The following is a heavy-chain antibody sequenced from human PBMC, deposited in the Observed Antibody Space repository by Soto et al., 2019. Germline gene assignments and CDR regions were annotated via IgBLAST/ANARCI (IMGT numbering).Heavy chain of an antibody. D-gene: IGHD6-13*01. Sequence: GXSLRLSCAASGFTFSSYAMSWVLQAPGKGLEWVSAISGSGGSTYYADSVKGRFTISRDNSKNTLYLQMKSLRAEDTAVYYCATIYSSSWLDYWGQGTLVTVSS. CDR3: ATIYSSSWLDY. CDR1: GFTFSSYA. CDR2: ISGSGGST. V-gene: IGHV3-23*01. J-gene: IGHJ4*02.